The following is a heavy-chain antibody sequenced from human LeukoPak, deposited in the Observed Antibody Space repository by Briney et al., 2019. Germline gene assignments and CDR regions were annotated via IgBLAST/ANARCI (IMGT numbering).Heavy chain of an antibody. Sequence: GSLRLSCAASGFTFSDYYMSWIRQAPGKGLEWVSYISSSGSTIYYADSVKGRFTISRDKAKNSVYLQMNSLRNEDTAVYYCARGDCSSSNCYYGMDVWGQGTTVTVSS. CDR3: ARGDCSSSNCYYGMDV. CDR2: ISSSGSTI. D-gene: IGHD2-2*01. V-gene: IGHV3-11*04. J-gene: IGHJ6*02. CDR1: GFTFSDYY.